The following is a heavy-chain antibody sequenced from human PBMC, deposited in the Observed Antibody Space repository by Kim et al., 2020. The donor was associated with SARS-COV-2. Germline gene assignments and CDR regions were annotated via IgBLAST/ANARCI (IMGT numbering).Heavy chain of an antibody. CDR3: ARVGYSYGYLNIYYYYGMDV. V-gene: IGHV4-34*01. Sequence: SETLSLTCAVYGGSFSGYYWSWIRQPPGKGLEWIGEINHSGSTNYNPSLKSRVTISVDTSKNQFSLKLSSVTAADTAVYYCARVGYSYGYLNIYYYYGMDVWGQGTTVTVSS. CDR2: INHSGST. D-gene: IGHD5-18*01. J-gene: IGHJ6*02. CDR1: GGSFSGYY.